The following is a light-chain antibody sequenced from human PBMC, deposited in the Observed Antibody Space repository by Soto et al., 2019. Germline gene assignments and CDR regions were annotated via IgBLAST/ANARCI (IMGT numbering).Light chain of an antibody. J-gene: IGKJ4*01. V-gene: IGKV3-20*01. CDR2: GAS. Sequence: EIVLTQSPGTLSLSPGERATLSCRASQSVNSLYLAWYQQKPGQAPRLLIYGASSRATGIPDRFSGSGSGTDFTLTISRLEPEDFAVYYCQYYIGSQTFGGGTKVEIK. CDR3: QYYIGSQT. CDR1: QSVNSLY.